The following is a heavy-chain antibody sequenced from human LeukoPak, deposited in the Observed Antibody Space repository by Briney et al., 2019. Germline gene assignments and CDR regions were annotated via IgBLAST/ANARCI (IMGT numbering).Heavy chain of an antibody. Sequence: GASVKVSCKASGYTFTGYYMHWVRQAPGQGLEWMGWINPNSGGTNYAQKFQGRVTMTRDTSISTAYMELSRVRSDDTAVYYCARGDYVWGSYLPTYYFDYWGQGTLVTVSS. CDR1: GYTFTGYY. V-gene: IGHV1-2*02. J-gene: IGHJ4*02. CDR3: ARGDYVWGSYLPTYYFDY. CDR2: INPNSGGT. D-gene: IGHD3-16*02.